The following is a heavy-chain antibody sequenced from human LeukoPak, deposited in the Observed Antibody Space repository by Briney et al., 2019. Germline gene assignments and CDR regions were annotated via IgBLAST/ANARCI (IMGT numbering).Heavy chain of an antibody. V-gene: IGHV3-23*01. J-gene: IGHJ4*02. CDR1: GFTFSSYG. CDR2: ISNSGGYT. CDR3: ARDSYDSSGMAFDY. D-gene: IGHD3-22*01. Sequence: GGSLRLSCAASGFTFSSYGMSWVRQAPGKGLEWVSTISNSGGYTYYADSVKGRFTISRDNSKNTLYLQMNSLKPEDTAVYWCARDSYDSSGMAFDYWGQGTLVSVSS.